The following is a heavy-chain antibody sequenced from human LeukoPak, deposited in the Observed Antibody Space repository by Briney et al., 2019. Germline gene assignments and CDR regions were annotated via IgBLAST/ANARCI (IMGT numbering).Heavy chain of an antibody. CDR2: IKPDGSEK. CDR3: VAGYCGSANCYAFDY. Sequence: GESLRLSCAASGFTFSNYWMSWVRQAPGKGLEWVANIKPDGSEKYYVDSVKGRFTFSRDNAKNSLYLQMNSLRAEDTAVYYCVAGYCGSANCYAFDYWGQGTLVTVSS. CDR1: GFTFSNYW. J-gene: IGHJ4*02. D-gene: IGHD2-2*01. V-gene: IGHV3-7*01.